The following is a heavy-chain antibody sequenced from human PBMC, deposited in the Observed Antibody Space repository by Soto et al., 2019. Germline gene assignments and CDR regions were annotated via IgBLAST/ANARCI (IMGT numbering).Heavy chain of an antibody. D-gene: IGHD6-13*01. CDR2: ISSGSGGST. CDR1: GFTFTSYA. V-gene: IGHV3-23*01. J-gene: IGHJ4*02. CDR3: ANSSKGGSSWYFPLDY. Sequence: EVQLLESGGGLVQPGGSLRLSCAASGFTFTSYAMTWVRHAPGNGLEWVSSISSGSGGSTYYADSVKGRFTISRDNSRNTLYLHVNSLRAEDTAVYYCANSSKGGSSWYFPLDYWGQGTLVTVSS.